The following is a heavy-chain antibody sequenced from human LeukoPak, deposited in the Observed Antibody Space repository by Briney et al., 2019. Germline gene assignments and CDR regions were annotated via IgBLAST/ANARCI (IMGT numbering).Heavy chain of an antibody. Sequence: GGSLRLSCAASGFTFDDYAMHWVRQAPGKGLEWVSGISWNSGSIGYADSVKGRFTISRDNAKNTLYLQMNSLRAEDTAVYYCARECCSSTSCYTGAFDIWGQGTMVTVSS. CDR3: ARECCSSTSCYTGAFDI. V-gene: IGHV3-9*01. D-gene: IGHD2-2*02. CDR1: GFTFDDYA. J-gene: IGHJ3*02. CDR2: ISWNSGSI.